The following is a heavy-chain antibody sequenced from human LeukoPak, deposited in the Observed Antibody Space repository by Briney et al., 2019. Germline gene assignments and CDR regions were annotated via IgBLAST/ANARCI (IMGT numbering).Heavy chain of an antibody. CDR2: IIPIFGTA. Sequence: SVKVSCKASGGTFSSYAISWVRQAPGQGLEWMGGIIPIFGTANYAQKFQGRVTITADESTSTAYMELSSLKSEDTAVYYCAGDGYSYGHHGYYFDYWGQGTLVTVSS. D-gene: IGHD5-18*01. CDR3: AGDGYSYGHHGYYFDY. J-gene: IGHJ4*02. V-gene: IGHV1-69*13. CDR1: GGTFSSYA.